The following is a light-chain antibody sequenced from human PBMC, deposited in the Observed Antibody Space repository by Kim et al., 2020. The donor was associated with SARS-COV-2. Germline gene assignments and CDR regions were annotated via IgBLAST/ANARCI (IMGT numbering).Light chain of an antibody. CDR2: GAS. J-gene: IGKJ2*01. Sequence: SPGARATLSCRASQSVSSSYLAWYQQKPGQAPRLLIYGASSRATGIPDRFSGSGSGTDFTLTISRLEPEDFAVYYCQQYGSSPVYTFGQGTKLEI. CDR3: QQYGSSPVYT. V-gene: IGKV3-20*01. CDR1: QSVSSSY.